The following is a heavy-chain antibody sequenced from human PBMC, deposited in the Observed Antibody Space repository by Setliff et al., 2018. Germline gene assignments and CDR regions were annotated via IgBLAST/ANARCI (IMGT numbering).Heavy chain of an antibody. J-gene: IGHJ4*02. Sequence: SETLSLTCSVSGASISGYYWSWIRQSPTKGLEWIGSLYYSGTTSYNPSLKSRVTMSADTSKRQFFLKLSSVTTADTALYYCAREGDTSGYYYGGGFDYWGQGIPVTVSS. CDR3: AREGDTSGYYYGGGFDY. V-gene: IGHV4-59*01. D-gene: IGHD3-22*01. CDR2: LYYSGTT. CDR1: GASISGYY.